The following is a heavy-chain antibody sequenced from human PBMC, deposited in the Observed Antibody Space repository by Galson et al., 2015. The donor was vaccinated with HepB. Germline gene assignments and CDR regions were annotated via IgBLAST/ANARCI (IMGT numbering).Heavy chain of an antibody. CDR2: ISSGGGTQ. J-gene: IGHJ2*01. Sequence: SLRLSCAASGFTFNSAWMSWVRQAPGKGLEWVAVISSGGGTQYPADSVRGRATLSRDNPKNTVYLQMNSLGAEDAAVYYCAKEIMVHAGDWYFDLWGRGTLVTVSS. CDR3: AKEIMVHAGDWYFDL. CDR1: GFTFNSAW. D-gene: IGHD2-8*01. V-gene: IGHV3-30*18.